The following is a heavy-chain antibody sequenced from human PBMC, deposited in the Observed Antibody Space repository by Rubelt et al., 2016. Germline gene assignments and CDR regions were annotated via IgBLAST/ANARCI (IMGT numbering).Heavy chain of an antibody. CDR1: GFTFSNYA. CDR3: AKVVVGLATYDY. J-gene: IGHJ4*02. V-gene: IGHV3-23*04. D-gene: IGHD1-26*01. CDR2: IIGSGGST. Sequence: EVQLVESGGGLIQPGGSLRLSCAASGFTFSNYAMSWVRQAPGQGLEWGSTIIGSGGSTFYADSVKGRFTLPRDNSKNTLLLLMNSLRAEDTAVYDCAKVVVGLATYDYWGQGTLVTVSS.